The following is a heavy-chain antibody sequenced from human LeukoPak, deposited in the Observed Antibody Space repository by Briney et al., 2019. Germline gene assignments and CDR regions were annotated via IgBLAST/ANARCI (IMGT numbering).Heavy chain of an antibody. V-gene: IGHV4-34*01. CDR2: IYYSGST. Sequence: SETLSLTCAVYGGSFSGYYWSWIRQPPGRGLEWIGIIYYSGSTYYNPSLKSRVTISVDTSKNQISLKLNSVTAADTAVYYCARSLAGPRARPSDYWGQGILVTVSP. D-gene: IGHD6-19*01. CDR3: ARSLAGPRARPSDY. J-gene: IGHJ4*02. CDR1: GGSFSGYY.